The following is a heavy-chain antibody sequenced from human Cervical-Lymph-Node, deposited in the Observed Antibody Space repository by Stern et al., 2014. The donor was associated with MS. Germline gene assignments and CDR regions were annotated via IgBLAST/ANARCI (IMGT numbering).Heavy chain of an antibody. J-gene: IGHJ4*02. CDR3: ARQTTAWASDV. CDR1: GYKFSIYW. Sequence: QLVQSGAELIRPGESLKISCKGSGYKFSIYWIAWVRQLPGKGLEWMGVIYPGDSETRYSPSFQGQVTMSADKSTSTAYLQWSSLNASDTAMYFCARQTTAWASDVWGQGTLVTVSS. CDR2: IYPGDSET. V-gene: IGHV5-51*01. D-gene: IGHD1-14*01.